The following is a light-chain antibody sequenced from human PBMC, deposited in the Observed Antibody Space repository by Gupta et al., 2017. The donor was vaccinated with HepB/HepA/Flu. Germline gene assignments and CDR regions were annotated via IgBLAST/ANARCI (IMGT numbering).Light chain of an antibody. CDR2: LGS. Sequence: DIVMTQSPLSLPVTPGEPASISCRSSQSLLHSNGYNYLDWYLQKPGQSPQLLIYLGSDRASGVPDRFSGSGSGTDFTLKISRVEAEDVGVYYCMQGLQRGPTFGGGTKVEIK. J-gene: IGKJ4*01. CDR3: MQGLQRGPT. CDR1: QSLLHSNGYNY. V-gene: IGKV2-28*01.